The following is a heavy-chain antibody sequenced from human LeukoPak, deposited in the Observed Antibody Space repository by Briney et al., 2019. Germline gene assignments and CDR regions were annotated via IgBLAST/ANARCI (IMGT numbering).Heavy chain of an antibody. V-gene: IGHV3-23*01. CDR1: GFTFSSYA. Sequence: PGGSLRLSCAASGFTFSSYAVSWVRQAPGKGLEWVSGISGSGGITYSADSVKGRFTISRDNSKNTLYLQMNSLRVEDTAVYYCAKETGGGRGYDYWGQGSLVTVSS. CDR2: ISGSGGIT. CDR3: AKETGGGRGYDY. D-gene: IGHD3-16*01. J-gene: IGHJ4*02.